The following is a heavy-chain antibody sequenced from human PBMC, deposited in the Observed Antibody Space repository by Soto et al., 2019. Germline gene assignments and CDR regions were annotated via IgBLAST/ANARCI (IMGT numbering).Heavy chain of an antibody. CDR3: ARVVPGAEAWFGP. V-gene: IGHV1-18*01. CDR2: ISLYSDGT. Sequence: GDSVKVSCKPYGYTFSNYVITWVRQAPGQPLEWLGWISLYSDGTNYAQKFRGRVSMTTDTSTTTAYMELRSLRSDETAVYYCARVVPGAEAWFGPWGQGTLVTVSS. CDR1: GYTFSNYV. D-gene: IGHD2-2*01. J-gene: IGHJ5*02.